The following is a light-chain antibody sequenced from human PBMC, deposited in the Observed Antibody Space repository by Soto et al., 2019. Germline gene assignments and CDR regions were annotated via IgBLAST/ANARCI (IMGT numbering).Light chain of an antibody. Sequence: DIQLTQSPSTLSASIGDTVTITCRASQDISNYLNWYQQKPGRAPKLLILAASSLHSGVPSRFSGSGSGTEFTLTISSLQPDDFATYYCQQYNTYSWTFGQGTKVDIK. CDR3: QQYNTYSWT. V-gene: IGKV1-5*01. CDR1: QDISNY. J-gene: IGKJ1*01. CDR2: AAS.